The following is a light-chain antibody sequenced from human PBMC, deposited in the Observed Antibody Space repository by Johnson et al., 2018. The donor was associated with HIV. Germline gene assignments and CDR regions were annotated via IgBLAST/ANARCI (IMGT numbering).Light chain of an antibody. CDR1: SSNIGNNY. CDR2: DSN. CDR3: GTWVSSLSADV. Sequence: QSVLTQPPSVSAAPGQKVTISCSGSSSNIGNNYVSWYQQLPGTAPKLLIYDSNKRPSGIPDRFSGSKSGTSATLGITGLQTGDEADYYCGTWVSSLSADVCVTGTKVTVL. J-gene: IGLJ1*01. V-gene: IGLV1-51*01.